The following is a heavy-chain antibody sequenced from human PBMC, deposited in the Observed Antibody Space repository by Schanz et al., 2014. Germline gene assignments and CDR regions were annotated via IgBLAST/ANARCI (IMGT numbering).Heavy chain of an antibody. Sequence: VQMVESGGGVVQPGRSLRLSCAASGFIFSNYAMTWVRQAPGKGLEWVSSISHSGGSKYYADSVKGRFTISRDNAKNTLYLQMNSLRAEDTAVYYCARDSRPNYDFLTAYYSIDYWGQGTLVTVSS. CDR3: ARDSRPNYDFLTAYYSIDY. D-gene: IGHD3-9*01. V-gene: IGHV3-21*01. CDR2: ISHSGGSK. J-gene: IGHJ4*02. CDR1: GFIFSNYA.